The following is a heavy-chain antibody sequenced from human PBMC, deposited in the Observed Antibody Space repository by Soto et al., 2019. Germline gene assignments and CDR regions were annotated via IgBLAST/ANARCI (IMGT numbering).Heavy chain of an antibody. V-gene: IGHV3-23*01. Sequence: GGSLRLSCAASGFTFSSYAMSWVRQAPGKGLEWVSAISGSGGSTYYADSVKGRFTISRDNSKNTLYLQMNGLRAEDTAVFYCAKDARYDSSGYYDYWGQGTLVTVSS. CDR2: ISGSGGST. J-gene: IGHJ4*02. CDR3: AKDARYDSSGYYDY. D-gene: IGHD3-22*01. CDR1: GFTFSSYA.